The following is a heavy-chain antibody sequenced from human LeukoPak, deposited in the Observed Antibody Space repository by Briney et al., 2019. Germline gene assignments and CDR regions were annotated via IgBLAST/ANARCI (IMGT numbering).Heavy chain of an antibody. CDR3: ARDFSYYGSGSFDY. Sequence: GGSLRLSCAVSGFTFSSYWMSWVRQAPGKGLEWVANIKQDGSENYYVDSVKGRFTISRDNAKNSLYLQMNSLRAEDTAVYYCARDFSYYGSGSFDYWGQGTLVTVSS. J-gene: IGHJ4*02. CDR1: GFTFSSYW. CDR2: IKQDGSEN. D-gene: IGHD3-10*01. V-gene: IGHV3-7*01.